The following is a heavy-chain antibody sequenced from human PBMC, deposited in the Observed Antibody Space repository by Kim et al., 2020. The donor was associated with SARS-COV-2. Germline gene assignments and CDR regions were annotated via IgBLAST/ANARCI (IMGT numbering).Heavy chain of an antibody. J-gene: IGHJ6*02. CDR2: I. Sequence: INYADSVRGRFTVSRDYAQQSVYLQMDSLRDEDTALYNCADRGHAFGVDVWGQGTTVTVSS. D-gene: IGHD3-3*01. V-gene: IGHV3-48*02. CDR3: ADRGHAFGVDV.